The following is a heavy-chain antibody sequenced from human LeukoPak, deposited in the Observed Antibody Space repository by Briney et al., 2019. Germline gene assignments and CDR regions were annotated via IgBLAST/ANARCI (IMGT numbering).Heavy chain of an antibody. V-gene: IGHV3-21*01. D-gene: IGHD6-6*01. Sequence: GGSLRLSCAASGFTFSSYSMNWVRQAPGKGLEWVSSISSSSSYIYYADSVKGRLTISRDNAKNSLYLQMNSLRAEDTAVYYCARSTQKNKKYSHPATYYFDYWGQGTLVTVSS. CDR2: ISSSSSYI. CDR3: ARSTQKNKKYSHPATYYFDY. CDR1: GFTFSSYS. J-gene: IGHJ4*02.